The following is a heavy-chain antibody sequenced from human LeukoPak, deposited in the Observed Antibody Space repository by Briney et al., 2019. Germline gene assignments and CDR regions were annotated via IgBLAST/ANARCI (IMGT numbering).Heavy chain of an antibody. Sequence: SETLSLTCTVSGGSISSYYWSWIRQPPAKGLEWIGYIYYSGSTNYNPSLKSRVTISVDTSKNQFSLKLSSVTAADTAVYYCAGYIVATKGWFDPWGQGTLVTVSS. CDR2: IYYSGST. V-gene: IGHV4-59*01. CDR1: GGSISSYY. D-gene: IGHD5-12*01. J-gene: IGHJ5*02. CDR3: AGYIVATKGWFDP.